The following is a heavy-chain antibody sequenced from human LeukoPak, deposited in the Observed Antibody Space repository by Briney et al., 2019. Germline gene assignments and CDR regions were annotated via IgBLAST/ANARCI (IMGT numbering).Heavy chain of an antibody. CDR2: IYYSGSS. Sequence: SETLALTCTVSGDSISSSSYYLGWVRQPPGKGLEWIGDIYYSGSSYYRPSLTSRVTISLDTSKHQFSLKLRSVTAADTALYYCARRRNYDSTGFLDWGQGSLVSVSS. J-gene: IGHJ1*01. CDR1: GDSISSSSYY. CDR3: ARRRNYDSTGFLD. D-gene: IGHD3-22*01. V-gene: IGHV4-39*01.